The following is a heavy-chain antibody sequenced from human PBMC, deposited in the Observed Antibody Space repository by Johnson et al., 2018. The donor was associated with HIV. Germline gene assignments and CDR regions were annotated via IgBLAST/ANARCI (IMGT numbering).Heavy chain of an antibody. V-gene: IGHV3-NL1*01. CDR3: ATDSSSGVYDAFDI. Sequence: QVQLVESGGGVVQPGRSLRLSCAASGFTFNNYGMHWVRQAPGKGLEWVSVIYSGGSTYDADSVKGRFTISRDNSKNMLYLQMNSLRAEDTAVYYCATDSSSGVYDAFDIWGQGTMVTVSS. J-gene: IGHJ3*02. D-gene: IGHD6-13*01. CDR1: GFTFNNYG. CDR2: IYSGGST.